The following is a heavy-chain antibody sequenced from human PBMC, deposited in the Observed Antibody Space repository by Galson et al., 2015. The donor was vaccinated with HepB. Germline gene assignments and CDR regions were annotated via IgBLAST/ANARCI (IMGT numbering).Heavy chain of an antibody. V-gene: IGHV6-1*01. CDR2: TYYRSKWYN. CDR1: GDSVSSNSAA. J-gene: IGHJ4*02. D-gene: IGHD2-15*01. Sequence: CAISGDSVSSNSAAWNWIRQSPSRGLEWLGRTYYRSKWYNDYAVSVKSRITINPDTSKNQFSLQLNSVTPEDTAVYYCASETVGYCSGGSCYSRGFAIDYWGQGTLVTVSS. CDR3: ASETVGYCSGGSCYSRGFAIDY.